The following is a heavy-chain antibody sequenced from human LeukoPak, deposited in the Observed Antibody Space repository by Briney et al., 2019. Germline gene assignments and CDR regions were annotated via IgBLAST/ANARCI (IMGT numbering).Heavy chain of an antibody. CDR2: SSGSGGST. V-gene: IGHV3-23*01. Sequence: QTGGSLRLSCAGSGFTFSSYGMSWVRQAPGKGLEWVSASSGSGGSTYCADSVKGRFTISRDNSKNTLYLQMNSLRAEDTAVYYCAGGGRENCSSTSCYIPRGYYMDVWGKGTTVTISS. CDR1: GFTFSSYG. J-gene: IGHJ6*03. D-gene: IGHD2-2*02. CDR3: AGGGRENCSSTSCYIPRGYYMDV.